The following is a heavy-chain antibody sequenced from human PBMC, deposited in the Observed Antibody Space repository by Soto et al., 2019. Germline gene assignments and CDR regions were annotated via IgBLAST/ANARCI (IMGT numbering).Heavy chain of an antibody. Sequence: ASVKVSCKASGYTFTSYYMHWVRQAPGQGLEWMGIINPSGGSTSYAQKFQGRVTMTRDTSTSTVYMELSSLRSEDTAVYYCARDRSSSGYYYVVGMDVWGQGTTVTVS. V-gene: IGHV1-46*01. CDR1: GYTFTSYY. CDR3: ARDRSSSGYYYVVGMDV. J-gene: IGHJ6*02. D-gene: IGHD3-22*01. CDR2: INPSGGST.